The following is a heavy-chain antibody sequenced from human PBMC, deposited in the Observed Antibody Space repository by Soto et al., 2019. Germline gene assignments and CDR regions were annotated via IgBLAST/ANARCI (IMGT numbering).Heavy chain of an antibody. D-gene: IGHD2-21*01. J-gene: IGHJ6*02. CDR1: GFALSRYW. V-gene: IGHV3-74*01. Sequence: GGFLRLSCTASGFALSRYWMYWVRQVPGKGLVWVSHINSGGNITPYADSVRGRFTISRDNAKNTLYLDMHSLTTDDTAVYFCARSLWSPYFYYGLDVWGHGTTVTVSS. CDR2: INSGGNIT. CDR3: ARSLWSPYFYYGLDV.